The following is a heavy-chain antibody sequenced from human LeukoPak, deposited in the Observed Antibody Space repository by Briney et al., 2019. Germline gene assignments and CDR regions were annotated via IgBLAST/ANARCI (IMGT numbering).Heavy chain of an antibody. J-gene: IGHJ1*01. CDR2: ISSNGGST. CDR3: VKGGLTLTTIYFHH. Sequence: PGGSLRLSCSASGLTFSSYAIHWVRQAPGKGLEYVSGISSNGGSTYCADSVKGRFTISRDNSKNTVYLQMSSLRAEDTAVYYCVKGGLTLTTIYFHHWGQGTLVTVSS. V-gene: IGHV3-64D*09. D-gene: IGHD1-1*01. CDR1: GLTFSSYA.